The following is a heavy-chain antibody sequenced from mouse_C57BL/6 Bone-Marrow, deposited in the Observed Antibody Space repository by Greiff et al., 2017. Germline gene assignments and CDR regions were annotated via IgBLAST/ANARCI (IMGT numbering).Heavy chain of an antibody. CDR3: AREGTTVVAPFDY. CDR2: IDPADSYN. Sequence: QVQLKQPGAELVMPGASVKLSCKASGYTFTSYWMHWVKQRPGQGLEWIGEIDPADSYNTYNQKLKGKSTLTVDKSSSTAYRQLSSLTSEDSAVYYCAREGTTVVAPFDYWGQGTTLTVSS. J-gene: IGHJ2*01. V-gene: IGHV1-69*01. CDR1: GYTFTSYW. D-gene: IGHD1-1*01.